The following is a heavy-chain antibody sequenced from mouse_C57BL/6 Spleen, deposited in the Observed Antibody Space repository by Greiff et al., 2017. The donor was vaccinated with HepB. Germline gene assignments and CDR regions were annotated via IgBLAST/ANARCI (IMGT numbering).Heavy chain of an antibody. CDR3: ARREGGLYYAMDY. CDR1: GFTFSSYT. Sequence: EVKLMESGGGLVKPGGSLKLSCAASGFTFSSYTMSWVRQTPEKRLEWVATISGGGGNTYYPDSVKGRFTISRDNAKNTLYLQMSSLRSEDTALYYCARREGGLYYAMDYWGQGTSVTVSS. J-gene: IGHJ4*01. V-gene: IGHV5-9*01. CDR2: ISGGGGNT.